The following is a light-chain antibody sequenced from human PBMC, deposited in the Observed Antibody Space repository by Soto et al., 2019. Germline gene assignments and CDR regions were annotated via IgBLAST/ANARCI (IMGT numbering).Light chain of an antibody. Sequence: EIVMTQSPAILPVSPGERVTLSCRASQSFSNKIAWYQQKPGQAPRLLIYGASTRATGIPARFSGSGSGTEFSLTIGSLKSEDFAVYYCQQYHNWPLTFGGGTKVEI. CDR3: QQYHNWPLT. J-gene: IGKJ4*01. CDR2: GAS. CDR1: QSFSNK. V-gene: IGKV3-15*01.